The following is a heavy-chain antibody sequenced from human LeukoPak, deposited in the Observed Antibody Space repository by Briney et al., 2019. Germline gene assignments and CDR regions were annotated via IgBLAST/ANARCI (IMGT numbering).Heavy chain of an antibody. V-gene: IGHV4-34*01. Sequence: PSETLSLTCAVYGGSFSGYYWSWIRQPPGKGLEWIGEINHRGSTNYNPSLKSRVTISADTSKNQFSLNLSSVTAADTAVYYCARARFLGNYFFDYWGQGTLVTVSS. J-gene: IGHJ4*02. D-gene: IGHD1-26*01. CDR2: INHRGST. CDR3: ARARFLGNYFFDY. CDR1: GGSFSGYY.